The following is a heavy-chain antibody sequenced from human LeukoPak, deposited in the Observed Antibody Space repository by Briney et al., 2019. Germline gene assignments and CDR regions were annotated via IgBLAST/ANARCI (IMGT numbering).Heavy chain of an antibody. V-gene: IGHV3-23*01. CDR1: GFTFSSYA. CDR2: ISGSGGST. Sequence: PGGSLRLSCAASGFTFSSYAMSWVRLAPGKGLECVSAISGSGGSTYYADSVKGRFTISRDNSKNTLYLQMNSLRAEDTAVYYCAKRKASREYYFDYRGQGTLVTVSS. J-gene: IGHJ4*02. CDR3: AKRKASREYYFDY.